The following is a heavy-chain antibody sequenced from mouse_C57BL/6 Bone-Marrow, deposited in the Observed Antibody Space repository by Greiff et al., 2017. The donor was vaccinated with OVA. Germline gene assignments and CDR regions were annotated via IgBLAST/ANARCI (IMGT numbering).Heavy chain of an antibody. J-gene: IGHJ2*01. CDR1: GYTFTSYW. CDR2: IDPSDSYT. CDR3: ARSYLGY. Sequence: QVQLQQPGAELVKPGASVKLSCKASGYTFTSYWMQWVKQRPGQGLEWIGEIDPSDSYTNYNQKFKGKATLTVDTSSSTAYMQLSSLTSEDSAVYYCARSYLGYWGQGTTLTGSS. V-gene: IGHV1-50*01.